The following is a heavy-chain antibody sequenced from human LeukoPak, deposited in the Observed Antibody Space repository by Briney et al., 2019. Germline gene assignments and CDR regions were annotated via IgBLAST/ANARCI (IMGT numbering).Heavy chain of an antibody. V-gene: IGHV3-7*03. Sequence: LSGGSLRLSCAASGFTFSNYWMSWVRQAPGKGLEWVANIKQDGSEKYYVDSVKGRFTISRDTAKNSLYLQMNSLRAEDTAVYYCARDYFFIAVAGIYDYWGQGTLVTVSS. CDR3: ARDYFFIAVAGIYDY. J-gene: IGHJ4*02. CDR1: GFTFSNYW. CDR2: IKQDGSEK. D-gene: IGHD6-19*01.